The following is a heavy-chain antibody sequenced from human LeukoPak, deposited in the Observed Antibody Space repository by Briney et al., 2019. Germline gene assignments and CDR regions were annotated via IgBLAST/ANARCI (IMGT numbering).Heavy chain of an antibody. CDR2: IYPGDSDT. Sequence: RGESLEISCKGSGYSFTSYWIGWVRQMPGKGLEWMGIIYPGDSDTRYSPSFQGQVTISADKSISTAYLQWSSLKASDTATYYCARNRLDSSGYKSDYYYMDVWGKGTTVTVSS. CDR1: GYSFTSYW. J-gene: IGHJ6*03. V-gene: IGHV5-51*01. CDR3: ARNRLDSSGYKSDYYYMDV. D-gene: IGHD3-22*01.